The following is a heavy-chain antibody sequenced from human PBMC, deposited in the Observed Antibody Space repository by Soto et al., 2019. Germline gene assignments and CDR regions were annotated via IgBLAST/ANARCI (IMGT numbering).Heavy chain of an antibody. V-gene: IGHV4-59*01. D-gene: IGHD2-8*01. J-gene: IGHJ4*02. CDR3: ARAPHRGCFDY. CDR1: GGSISSYY. Sequence: SETLSLTCTVSGGSISSYYWSWIRQPPGKGLEWIGYIYYSGSTNYNPSLKSRVTISVDTSKNQFSLKLSSVTAADTAVYYCARAPHRGCFDYWGQGTLVTVSS. CDR2: IYYSGST.